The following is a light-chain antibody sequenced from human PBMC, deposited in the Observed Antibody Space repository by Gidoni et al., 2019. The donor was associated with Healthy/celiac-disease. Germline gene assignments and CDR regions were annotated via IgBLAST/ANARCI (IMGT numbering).Light chain of an antibody. V-gene: IGKV1-39*01. Sequence: DIQMNQSPSSLSASVGDRVTITCRASQSISSYLNWYQQKPGKAPKLLIYSASSLQSGVPSRFSGSGSGTDFTLTISSLQPEDFATYYCQQSYSTPMYTFGQXTKLEIK. CDR1: QSISSY. CDR2: SAS. CDR3: QQSYSTPMYT. J-gene: IGKJ2*01.